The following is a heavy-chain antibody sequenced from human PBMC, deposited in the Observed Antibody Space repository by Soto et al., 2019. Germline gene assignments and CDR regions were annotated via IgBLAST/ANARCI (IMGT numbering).Heavy chain of an antibody. CDR1: GFTFSSYA. J-gene: IGHJ3*02. CDR3: AKALKCSGGSCYRAAAFDI. V-gene: IGHV3-23*01. D-gene: IGHD2-15*01. CDR2: IGASGGGT. Sequence: GGSLRLSCAASGFTFSSYAMSWVRQAPGKGLECVSAIGASGGGTNYADSVKGRFTISRDNSRNTVYLQMNSLRAEDTAVYYCAKALKCSGGSCYRAAAFDIWGQGTMVTVSS.